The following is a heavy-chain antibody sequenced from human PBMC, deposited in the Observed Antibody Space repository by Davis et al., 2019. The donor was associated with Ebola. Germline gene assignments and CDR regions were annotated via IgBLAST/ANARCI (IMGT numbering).Heavy chain of an antibody. CDR1: GFTFSSYA. D-gene: IGHD6-19*01. CDR2: ISSNGGST. J-gene: IGHJ6*03. V-gene: IGHV3-64*01. Sequence: GESLKISCAASGFTFSSYAMHWVRQAPGKGLEYVSAISSNGGSTYYANSVKGRFTISRDNSKNTLYLQMGSLRAEDMAVYYCARDPGAGHYYYYYMDVWGKGTTVTVSS. CDR3: ARDPGAGHYYYYYMDV.